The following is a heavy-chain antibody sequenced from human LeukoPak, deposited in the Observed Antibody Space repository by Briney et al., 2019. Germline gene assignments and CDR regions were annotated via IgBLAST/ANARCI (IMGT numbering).Heavy chain of an antibody. CDR3: ARQGTYCGGDCYHDAFDI. Sequence: PSETLSLTCTVSGGSISSSSYYWGWIRQPPGKGLEWIGSIYYSGSTYYNPSLKSRVTISVDTSKNQFSLKLSSVTAADTAVYYCARQGTYCGGDCYHDAFDIWGQGTMDTVSS. D-gene: IGHD2-21*01. CDR2: IYYSGST. J-gene: IGHJ3*02. V-gene: IGHV4-39*01. CDR1: GGSISSSSYY.